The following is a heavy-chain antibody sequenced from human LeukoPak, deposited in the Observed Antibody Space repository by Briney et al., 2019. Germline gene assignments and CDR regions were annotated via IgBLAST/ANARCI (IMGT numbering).Heavy chain of an antibody. J-gene: IGHJ6*02. D-gene: IGHD3-16*01. Sequence: ASVKVSCKASGYTFTNYYMHWVRQAPGQGLEWMGIINPSGGSTSYAQKFQGRVTMTRDTSTSTVYMELSSLRSEDTAVYYCARERKVMKYYYYYYGMDVWGQGTTVTVSS. V-gene: IGHV1-46*01. CDR1: GYTFTNYY. CDR2: INPSGGST. CDR3: ARERKVMKYYYYYYGMDV.